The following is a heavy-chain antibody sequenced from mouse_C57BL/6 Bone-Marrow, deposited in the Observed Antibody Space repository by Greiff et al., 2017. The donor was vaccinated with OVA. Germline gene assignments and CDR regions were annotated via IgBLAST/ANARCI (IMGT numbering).Heavy chain of an antibody. CDR2: ISDGGSYT. CDR3: ARVGTTVVADWYFDV. D-gene: IGHD1-1*01. V-gene: IGHV5-4*03. Sequence: EVKLVESGGGLVKPGGSLKLSCAASGFTFSSYAMSWVRQTPEKRLEWVATISDGGSYTYYPDNVKGRFTISRDNAKNNLYLQMSHLKSEDTAMYYCARVGTTVVADWYFDVWGTGTTVTVSS. CDR1: GFTFSSYA. J-gene: IGHJ1*03.